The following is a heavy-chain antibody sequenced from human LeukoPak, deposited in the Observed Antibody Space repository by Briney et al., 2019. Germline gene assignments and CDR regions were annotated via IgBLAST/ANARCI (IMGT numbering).Heavy chain of an antibody. D-gene: IGHD6-19*01. Sequence: SQTLSLTCTVSGGSISSGSYYWSWIRQPAGKGLEWIGRIYTSGSTNYNPSLKSRVTISVDTSKNQFSLKLSFVTAADTAVYYCARWASGWGANFDYWGQGTLVTVSS. CDR1: GGSISSGSYY. CDR3: ARWASGWGANFDY. J-gene: IGHJ4*02. CDR2: IYTSGST. V-gene: IGHV4-61*02.